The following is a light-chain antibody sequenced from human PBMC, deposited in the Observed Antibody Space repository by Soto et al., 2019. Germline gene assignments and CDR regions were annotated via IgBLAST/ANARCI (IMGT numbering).Light chain of an antibody. J-gene: IGKJ3*01. V-gene: IGKV3-20*01. Sequence: EIVLTQSPGTLSLSPGERATLSCRASQSVSNNYLAWYQQKPGQAPRLLIYGASNRATGIPDRFSGSGSGTDFTLTISRLEPEDFAVYYCQQYEASPLTFGPGTKVDVK. CDR1: QSVSNNY. CDR2: GAS. CDR3: QQYEASPLT.